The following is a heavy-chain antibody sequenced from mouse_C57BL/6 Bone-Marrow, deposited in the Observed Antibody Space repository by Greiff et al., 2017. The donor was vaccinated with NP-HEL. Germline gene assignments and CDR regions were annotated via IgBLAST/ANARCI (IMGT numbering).Heavy chain of an antibody. D-gene: IGHD1-1*01. V-gene: IGHV5-6*01. CDR2: ISSGGSYT. J-gene: IGHJ2*01. CDR3: ARDYYGSSYGGY. Sequence: EVKLVESGGDLVKPGGSLKLSCAASRFTFSSYGMSWVRQTPDKRLEWVATISSGGSYTYYPDSVKGRFTISRDNAKNTLYLQMSSLKSEDTAMYYCARDYYGSSYGGYWGQGTTLTVSS. CDR1: RFTFSSYG.